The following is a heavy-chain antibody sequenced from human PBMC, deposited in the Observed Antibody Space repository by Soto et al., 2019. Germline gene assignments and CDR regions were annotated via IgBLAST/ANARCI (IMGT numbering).Heavy chain of an antibody. V-gene: IGHV4-31*03. CDR1: GGSISSGGYY. Sequence: QVQLQESGPGLVKPSQTLSLTCTVSGGSISSGGYYWSWIRQHPGKGLEWIGYIYYSGSTYYNPSLKSRVTISVDTSKNQFSLKLSSVTAADTAVYYCARSRPHYYDGSGYPAPFFDYWGQGTLVTVSS. D-gene: IGHD3-22*01. J-gene: IGHJ4*02. CDR2: IYYSGST. CDR3: ARSRPHYYDGSGYPAPFFDY.